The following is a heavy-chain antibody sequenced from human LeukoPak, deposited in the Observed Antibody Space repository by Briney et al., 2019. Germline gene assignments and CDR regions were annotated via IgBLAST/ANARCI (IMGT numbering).Heavy chain of an antibody. CDR2: INPNSGGT. CDR1: GYTFTGYY. V-gene: IGHV1-2*02. D-gene: IGHD4-17*01. J-gene: IGHJ3*02. CDR3: ARDGGTTVTRAFDI. Sequence: GASVKVSCKASGYTFTGYYMHWVRQAPGQGLEWMGWINPNSGGTNYAQKFQGRVTMTRDTSISTAYMELSRLRSDDTAVYYCARDGGTTVTRAFDIWGQGTMVTVSS.